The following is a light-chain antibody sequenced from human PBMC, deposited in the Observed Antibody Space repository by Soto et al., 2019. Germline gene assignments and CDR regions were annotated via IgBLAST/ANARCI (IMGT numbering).Light chain of an antibody. V-gene: IGLV2-23*01. CDR3: CSYAGSSTLV. Sequence: QSVLTQPASVSGSPGQSITISCTGTSSDVGSYNLVSWYQQHPGKAPKLMIYEGSKRPSGVSHRFSGSKSGNTASLTISGLHAEDEADYYCCSYAGSSTLVFGGGTKLTVL. CDR1: SSDVGSYNL. CDR2: EGS. J-gene: IGLJ2*01.